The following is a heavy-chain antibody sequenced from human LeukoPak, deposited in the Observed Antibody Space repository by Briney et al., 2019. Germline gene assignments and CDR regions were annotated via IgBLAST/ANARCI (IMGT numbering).Heavy chain of an antibody. CDR3: ARDCPSGGSCYSWGP. CDR2: ISGSGDNT. Sequence: SGGSLRLPCGASGFTFSTYAMSWVRQAPGKGPEWVSAISGSGDNTYYADSVKGRFTISRDNSKNTLYLQVNSLIAEDTAVYYCARDCPSGGSCYSWGPWGQGTLVTVSS. V-gene: IGHV3-23*01. CDR1: GFTFSTYA. D-gene: IGHD2-15*01. J-gene: IGHJ5*02.